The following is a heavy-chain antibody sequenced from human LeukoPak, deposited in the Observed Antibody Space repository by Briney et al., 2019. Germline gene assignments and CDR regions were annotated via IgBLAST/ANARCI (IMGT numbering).Heavy chain of an antibody. CDR1: GGSISSYY. V-gene: IGHV4-59*01. D-gene: IGHD4-23*01. J-gene: IGHJ5*02. CDR3: ARGGGYSNWFDP. CDR2: IYYSGST. Sequence: PSETLSLTCTVSGGSISSYYWSWIRQPPGKGLEWIRYIYYSGSTNYNPSLKSRVTISVDTSKNQFSLKLSSVTAADTAVYYCARGGGYSNWFDPWGQGTLVTVSS.